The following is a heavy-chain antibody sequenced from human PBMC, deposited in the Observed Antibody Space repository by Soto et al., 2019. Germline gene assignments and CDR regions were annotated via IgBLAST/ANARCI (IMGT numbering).Heavy chain of an antibody. J-gene: IGHJ6*02. V-gene: IGHV3-23*01. D-gene: IGHD3-9*01. CDR2: ISGSGGST. CDR1: GFTFRTYA. CDR3: ARDGSDILTAMDV. Sequence: GGSLRLSCAASGFTFRTYAMSWVRQAPGKGLEWVSGISGSGGSTYYADSVKGRFSISRDNAKNSLYLQMNSLRAEDTAVYYCARDGSDILTAMDVWGQGTTVTVSS.